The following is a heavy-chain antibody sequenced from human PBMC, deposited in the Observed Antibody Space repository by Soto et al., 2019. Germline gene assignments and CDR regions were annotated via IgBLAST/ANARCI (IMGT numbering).Heavy chain of an antibody. J-gene: IGHJ6*02. CDR1: GYTFTSYA. V-gene: IGHV1-3*01. CDR3: ARSTAAGTYYYYGMDV. CDR2: INAGNGNT. D-gene: IGHD6-13*01. Sequence: ASVKVSCKASGYTFTSYAMHWVRQAPGQRFEWMGWINAGNGNTKYSQKFQGRVTITRDTSASTAYMELSSLRSEDTAVYYCARSTAAGTYYYYGMDVWGQGTTVTVSS.